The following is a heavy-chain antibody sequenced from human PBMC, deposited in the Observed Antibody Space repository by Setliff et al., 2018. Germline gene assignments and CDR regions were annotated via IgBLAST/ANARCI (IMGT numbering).Heavy chain of an antibody. D-gene: IGHD5-12*01. V-gene: IGHV1-8*02. CDR2: INPNSGNT. Sequence: GASVKVSCKASGYSFTNYDINWVRQATGQGLEWMGWINPNSGNTDYAQKFQGRVTMTTNTSINTAYLQMNSLKTEDTAVYYCALWLDAFDIWGQGTMVTVSS. CDR3: ALWLDAFDI. J-gene: IGHJ3*02. CDR1: GYSFTNYD.